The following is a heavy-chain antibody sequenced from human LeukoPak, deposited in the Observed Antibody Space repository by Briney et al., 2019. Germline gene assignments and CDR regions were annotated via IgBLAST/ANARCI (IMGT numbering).Heavy chain of an antibody. Sequence: ASVTVSCKASGYTFTGYYMHWVRQAPGQGLEWMGWINPNSGGTNYAQKFQGRVTMTRDTSISTAYMELSRLRSDDTAVYYCARGTNYGSGSFDYWGQGTLVTVSS. CDR2: INPNSGGT. V-gene: IGHV1-2*02. CDR3: ARGTNYGSGSFDY. D-gene: IGHD3-10*01. CDR1: GYTFTGYY. J-gene: IGHJ4*02.